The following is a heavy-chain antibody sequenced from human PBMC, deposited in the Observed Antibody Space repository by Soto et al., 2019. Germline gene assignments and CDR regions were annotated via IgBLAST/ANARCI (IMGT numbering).Heavy chain of an antibody. J-gene: IGHJ4*02. V-gene: IGHV4-4*02. CDR3: ARGYGRNFDY. CDR1: GGSMSSSNW. CDR2: AHHSGST. Sequence: SETLSLTCTVSGGSMSSSNWWNWVRQSPGKGLEWIGEAHHSGSTNYNPSLKSRVTISVDKSKNHFSLKLSSVTAADTAVYYCARGYGRNFDYWGQGTLVTVSS. D-gene: IGHD5-18*01.